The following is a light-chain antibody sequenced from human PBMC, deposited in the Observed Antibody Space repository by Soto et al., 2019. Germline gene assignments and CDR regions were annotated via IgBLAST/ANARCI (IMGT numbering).Light chain of an antibody. CDR3: QQYNSYSRT. V-gene: IGKV1-5*01. CDR2: DAS. CDR1: QGIRND. J-gene: IGKJ1*01. Sequence: DIQMTQSPSTLSASVGDRVTITCRASQGIRNDLGWYQQKPGKAPKLLIYDASSLESGVPLRFSGSGSGTEFTLTINSLQPDDFATYYCQQYNSYSRTFGQGTKVDIK.